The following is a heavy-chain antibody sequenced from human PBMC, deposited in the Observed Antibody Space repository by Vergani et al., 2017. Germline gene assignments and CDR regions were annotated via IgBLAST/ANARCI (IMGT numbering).Heavy chain of an antibody. CDR1: GGSISSYY. V-gene: IGHV4-59*01. D-gene: IGHD4-17*01. Sequence: QVQLQESGPGLVKPSETLSLTCTVSGGSISSYYWSWIRQPPGKGLEWIGYIYYSGSTNYNPSRKSRVTISVDTSKNPCSLKLSSVTAADTAVYYCARSDYGDYEGYWGQGTLVTVSS. CDR2: IYYSGST. CDR3: ARSDYGDYEGY. J-gene: IGHJ4*02.